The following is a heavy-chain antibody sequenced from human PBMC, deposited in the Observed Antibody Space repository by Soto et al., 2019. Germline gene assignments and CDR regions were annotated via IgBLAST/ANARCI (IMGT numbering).Heavy chain of an antibody. J-gene: IGHJ4*02. CDR3: ARAGWLQLPPEGY. D-gene: IGHD5-12*01. CDR2: IIPIFGTA. V-gene: IGHV1-69*13. CDR1: GGSFSSCA. Sequence: GASVTVSCNASGGSFSSCAISWVRQAPGQGLEWMGGIIPIFGTANYAQKFQGRVTITADESTSTAYMELSSLRSEDTAVYYCARAGWLQLPPEGYWGQGTLVTVSS.